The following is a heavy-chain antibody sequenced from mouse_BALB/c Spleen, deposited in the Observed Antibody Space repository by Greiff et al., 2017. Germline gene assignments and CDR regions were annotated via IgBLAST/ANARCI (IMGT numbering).Heavy chain of an antibody. CDR3: ARDRTFTTVVATDYAMDY. CDR1: GFSLTGYG. V-gene: IGHV2-6-7*01. CDR2: IWGDGST. Sequence: VKLMESGPGLVAPSQSLSITCTVSGFSLTGYGVNWVRQPPGKGLEWLGMIWGDGSTDYNSALKSRLSISKDNSKSQVFLKMNSLQTDDTARYYCARDRTFTTVVATDYAMDYWGQGTSVTVSS. J-gene: IGHJ4*01. D-gene: IGHD1-1*01.